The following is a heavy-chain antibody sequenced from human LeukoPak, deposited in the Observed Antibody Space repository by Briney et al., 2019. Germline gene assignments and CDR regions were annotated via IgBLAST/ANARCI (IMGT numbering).Heavy chain of an antibody. D-gene: IGHD3-9*01. CDR3: ASAVLRYFDSHDAFDI. CDR1: GYTFTSYY. J-gene: IGHJ3*02. V-gene: IGHV1-69*05. Sequence: SVKVSCKASGYTFTSYYMHWVRQAPGQGLEWMGRIIPIFGTANYAQKFQGRVTITTDESTSTAYMELSSLRSEDTAVYYCASAVLRYFDSHDAFDIWGQGTMVTVSS. CDR2: IIPIFGTA.